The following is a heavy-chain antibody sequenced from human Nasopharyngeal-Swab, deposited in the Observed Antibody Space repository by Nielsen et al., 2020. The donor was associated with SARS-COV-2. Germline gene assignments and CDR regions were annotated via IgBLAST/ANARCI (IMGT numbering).Heavy chain of an antibody. Sequence: SETLSLTCTVSGDSISSGAYYWSWIRQHPGKGLEWIAFIYYSGSTYYNPSLNSRVTISVDTSKNQFSLKLTSVTAADTAVYYCARVILGYSYDSGWYFDLWGRGTLVTVSS. V-gene: IGHV4-31*03. CDR2: IYYSGST. D-gene: IGHD5-18*01. CDR3: ARVILGYSYDSGWYFDL. J-gene: IGHJ2*01. CDR1: GDSISSGAYY.